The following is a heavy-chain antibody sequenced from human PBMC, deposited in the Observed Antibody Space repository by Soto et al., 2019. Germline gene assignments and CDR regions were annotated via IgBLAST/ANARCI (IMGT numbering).Heavy chain of an antibody. J-gene: IGHJ2*01. CDR1: GFSTNVTY. Sequence: GGSLRLSCAASGFSTNVTYLSWVRQAPGKGLEWLSVLYADGSTYYIDSVKGRFRISRDNSKNTLYLQMDNLRADDTAMYFCARTAEGDTPRTHWYFDLWGRGTPVTVSS. CDR3: ARTAEGDTPRTHWYFDL. D-gene: IGHD6-25*01. V-gene: IGHV3-53*01. CDR2: LYADGST.